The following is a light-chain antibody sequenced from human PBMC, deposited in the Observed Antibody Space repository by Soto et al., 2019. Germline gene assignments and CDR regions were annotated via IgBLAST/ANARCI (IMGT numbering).Light chain of an antibody. V-gene: IGLV2-14*01. CDR3: SSYTTISTYV. J-gene: IGLJ1*01. CDR1: SPDVGGYNY. CDR2: DVR. Sequence: SVVCQPPPLFWSPWPPYTLSSTGKSPDVGGYNYVSWYQQHPGKAPKLMIYDVRNRPSGVSNRFSGSKSVNTASLTISGLQAEDEADYYCSSYTTISTYVFGTGTKVTVL.